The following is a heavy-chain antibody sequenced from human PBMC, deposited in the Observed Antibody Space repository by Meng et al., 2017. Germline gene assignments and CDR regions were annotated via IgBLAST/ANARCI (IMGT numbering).Heavy chain of an antibody. J-gene: IGHJ4*02. CDR2: ISAYNGNT. V-gene: IGHV1-18*01. CDR1: GFTFSSYW. D-gene: IGHD1-26*01. CDR3: ARVGSGSYYFLDY. Sequence: GGSLRLSCAASGFTFSSYWMSWVRQAPGQGLEWMGWISAYNGNTNYAQKLQGRVTMTTDTSTSTAYMELRSLRSDDTAVYYCARVGSGSYYFLDYWGQGTLVTVSS.